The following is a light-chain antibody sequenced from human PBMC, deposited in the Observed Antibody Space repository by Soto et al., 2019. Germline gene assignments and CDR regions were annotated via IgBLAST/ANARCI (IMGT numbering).Light chain of an antibody. Sequence: EIVLTQSPGTLSLSPGARATLSCRASQSVSSSYLAWYQQKPGQAPRLLIYGASSRATGIPDRFSGSGSGTDFTLTISRLEPEDFAVYYCQQYGSSPGLTFGGGTKVDIK. J-gene: IGKJ4*01. V-gene: IGKV3-20*01. CDR1: QSVSSSY. CDR3: QQYGSSPGLT. CDR2: GAS.